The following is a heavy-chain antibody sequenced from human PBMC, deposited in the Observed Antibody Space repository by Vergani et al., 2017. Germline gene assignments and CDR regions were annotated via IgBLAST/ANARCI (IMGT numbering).Heavy chain of an antibody. CDR2: IWYDGSNK. CDR3: ARWGNEKRLDS. V-gene: IGHV3-33*01. D-gene: IGHD1-1*01. Sequence: QVQLVQSGGGVVQPGGSLRLSCVASGFTFNRYGMQWVRQAPGKGLEWVAVIWYDGSNKYYGDSVKGRFTISRDNSKNTLYLQMNSLRVEDTAVYYCARWGNEKRLDSWGQGTLVTVSS. CDR1: GFTFNRYG. J-gene: IGHJ5*01.